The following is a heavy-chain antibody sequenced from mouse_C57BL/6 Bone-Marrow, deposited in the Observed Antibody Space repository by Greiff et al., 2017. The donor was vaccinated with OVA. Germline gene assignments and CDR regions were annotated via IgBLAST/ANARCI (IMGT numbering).Heavy chain of an antibody. V-gene: IGHV1-19*01. J-gene: IGHJ4*01. D-gene: IGHD1-1*01. CDR3: AIYYGSSYVSMDY. Sequence: VQLKQSGPVLVKPGASVKMSCKASGYTFTDYYMNWVKQSHGKSLEWIGVINPYNGGTSYNQKFKGKATLTVDKSSSTAYIELNSLTSEDSAVYYCAIYYGSSYVSMDYWGQGTSVTVSS. CDR2: INPYNGGT. CDR1: GYTFTDYY.